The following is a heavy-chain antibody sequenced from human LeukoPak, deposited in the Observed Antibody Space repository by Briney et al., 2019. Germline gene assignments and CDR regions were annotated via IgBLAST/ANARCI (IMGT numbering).Heavy chain of an antibody. D-gene: IGHD5-18*01. CDR1: GYTFTSYG. CDR3: ARVFAGGIQLWLPNWFEP. V-gene: IGHV1-18*01. Sequence: GASVKVSCKASGYTFTSYGISWVRQAPGQGLEWMGWISAYNGNTNYAQKLQGRVTMTTDTSTSTAYMELRSLRSDNTAVYYCARVFAGGIQLWLPNWFEPWGQGTLVTVSS. J-gene: IGHJ5*02. CDR2: ISAYNGNT.